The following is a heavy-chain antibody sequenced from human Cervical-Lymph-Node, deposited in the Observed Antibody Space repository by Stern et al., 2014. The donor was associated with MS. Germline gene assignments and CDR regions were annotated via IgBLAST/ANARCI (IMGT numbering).Heavy chain of an antibody. CDR2: ISWNSGSI. D-gene: IGHD5-18*01. J-gene: IGHJ4*02. Sequence: EVQLEESGGGLIQPGRSLRLSCAASGFTLEDYTMHWVRQAPGKGLEWVSGISWNSGSIGYADSVQGRFTISRDNAKNSLFLQMSSLRPEDTAIYYCAKDTLQGYTYGPDVFDYWGQGTLVTVSS. CDR3: AKDTLQGYTYGPDVFDY. V-gene: IGHV3-9*01. CDR1: GFTLEDYT.